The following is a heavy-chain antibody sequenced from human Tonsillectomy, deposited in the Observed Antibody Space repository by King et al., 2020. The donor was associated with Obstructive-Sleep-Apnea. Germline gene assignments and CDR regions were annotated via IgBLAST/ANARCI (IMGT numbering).Heavy chain of an antibody. D-gene: IGHD5-12*01. CDR3: AREGYSGYDYHY. CDR2: ISYDGSNK. CDR1: GFTLSSYA. Sequence: VQLVESGGGVVQPGRSLRLSCAASGFTLSSYAMHWVRPAPGKGLEWVAVISYDGSNKYYADSVKGRFTISRDNSKNTVYLQMNSLRPGDTSVYYCAREGYSGYDYHYWGQGTLVTVSS. V-gene: IGHV3-30*04. J-gene: IGHJ4*02.